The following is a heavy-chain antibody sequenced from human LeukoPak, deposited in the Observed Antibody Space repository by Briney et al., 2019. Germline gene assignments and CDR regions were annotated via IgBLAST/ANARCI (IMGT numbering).Heavy chain of an antibody. CDR2: ISHTGST. CDR3: ARAQSYVGYAEADY. V-gene: IGHV4-30-2*01. J-gene: IGHJ4*02. Sequence: SQTLSLTCAVSGGSVSSGGFSWRWIRQPPGKGLECIGSISHTGSTYYNPSLKSRVTISVDTSKNQFSLKLSSVTAADTAVYYCARAQSYVGYAEADYWGQGTLVTVSS. CDR1: GGSVSSGGFS. D-gene: IGHD5-12*01.